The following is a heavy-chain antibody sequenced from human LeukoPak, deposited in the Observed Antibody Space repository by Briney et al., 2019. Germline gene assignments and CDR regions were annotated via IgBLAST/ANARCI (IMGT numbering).Heavy chain of an antibody. J-gene: IGHJ5*02. Sequence: PSETLSLTCAVYGGSFSGYYWSWIRQPPGKGLEWIGEINHSGSTNYNPSLKSRVTISVDTSKNRFSLKLSSVTAADTAVYYCARGKPTGYSSSWRKNWFDPWGQGTLVTVSS. D-gene: IGHD6-13*01. V-gene: IGHV4-34*01. CDR1: GGSFSGYY. CDR2: INHSGST. CDR3: ARGKPTGYSSSWRKNWFDP.